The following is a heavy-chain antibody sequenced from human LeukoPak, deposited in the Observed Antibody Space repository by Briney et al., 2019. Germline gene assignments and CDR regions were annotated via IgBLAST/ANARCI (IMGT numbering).Heavy chain of an antibody. J-gene: IGHJ1*01. V-gene: IGHV4-59*01. D-gene: IGHD2-2*01. CDR3: AQDRFSFVH. CDR2: ISDGESP. Sequence: PSETLSLTCSVSGGSISYYYWSWIRQFPGKGLEWIGYISDGESPDYNPSLQSRVTIYVDSSKNQFFLNLTSVTAADTAVYYCAQDRFSFVHWGRGTLVTVSS. CDR1: GGSISYYY.